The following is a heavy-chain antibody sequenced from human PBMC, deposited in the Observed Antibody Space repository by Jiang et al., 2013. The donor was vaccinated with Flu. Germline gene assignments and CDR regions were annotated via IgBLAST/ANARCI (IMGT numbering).Heavy chain of an antibody. D-gene: IGHD3-10*01. Sequence: GLEWIGYFHLRCDHQQHQLXPSLKSRVGMSVDTSKNQXSLTLSSVTAADSAIYNCARGPPLWLGELSPGWFDAWGQGILVTVSS. CDR3: ARGPPLWLGELSPGWFDA. V-gene: IGHV4-59*01. J-gene: IGHJ5*02. CDR2: FHLRCDH.